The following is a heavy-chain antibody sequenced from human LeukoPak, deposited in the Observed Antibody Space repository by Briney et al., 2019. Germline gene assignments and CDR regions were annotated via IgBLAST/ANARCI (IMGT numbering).Heavy chain of an antibody. CDR1: GFTFSNAW. D-gene: IGHD5-18*01. CDR2: IKSKTDGGTT. V-gene: IGHV3-15*01. CDR3: TTVRGYSSY. J-gene: IGHJ4*02. Sequence: GGSLRLSCAASGFTFSNAWMSWVRQAPGKGLEWAGRIKSKTDGGTTDYAAPVKGRFTISRDDSKNTLYLQMNSLKTEDTAVYYCTTVRGYSSYWGQGTLVTVSP.